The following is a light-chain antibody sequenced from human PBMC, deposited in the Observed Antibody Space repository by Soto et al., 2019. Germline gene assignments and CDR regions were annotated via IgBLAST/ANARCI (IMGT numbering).Light chain of an antibody. Sequence: QSALTQPASLSGSPGQSITISCTGTSSDVGGYNYVSWYQQHPGKAPKLMIYDVTNRPSGVSNRFYGSKSGNTASLTISGLQAEDEADYDCSSYRASSTTHYVFGTGTKLTVL. J-gene: IGLJ1*01. V-gene: IGLV2-14*03. CDR3: SSYRASSTTHYV. CDR1: SSDVGGYNY. CDR2: DVT.